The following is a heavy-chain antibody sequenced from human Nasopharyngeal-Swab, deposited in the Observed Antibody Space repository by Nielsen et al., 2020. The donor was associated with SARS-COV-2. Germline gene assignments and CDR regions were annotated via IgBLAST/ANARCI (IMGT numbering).Heavy chain of an antibody. D-gene: IGHD3-10*01. CDR2: INPNSGDT. CDR3: VRDDGDVPGITGSGPPGGF. Sequence: ASVKVSCKASGYTFTDYFMHWVRQAPGQGREWMGRINPNSGDTKYAEIFRDRVTVTRDTSITTVYMELSSLRSDETAVYYCVRDDGDVPGITGSGPPGGFWGQGTLVTVSS. CDR1: GYTFTDYF. J-gene: IGHJ4*01. V-gene: IGHV1-2*06.